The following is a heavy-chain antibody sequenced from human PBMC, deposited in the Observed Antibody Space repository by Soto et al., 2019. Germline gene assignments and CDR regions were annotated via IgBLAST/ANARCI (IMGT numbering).Heavy chain of an antibody. V-gene: IGHV3-53*01. D-gene: IGHD3-10*02. CDR1: GFIVSSDF. J-gene: IGHJ4*02. Sequence: EVQLVESGGGLIQPGGSLRLSCAASGFIVSSDFMSWVRQSPGKGLEWVSIIYSDGTMYHADSVKGRFIISRDNSKNTLYLQMNSLRVAATAVYYCAQRIEWSGFDYWGQGVLVTVSS. CDR3: AQRIEWSGFDY. CDR2: IYSDGTM.